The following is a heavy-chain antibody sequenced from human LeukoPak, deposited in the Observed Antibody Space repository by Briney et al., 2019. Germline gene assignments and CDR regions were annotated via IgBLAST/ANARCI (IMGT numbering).Heavy chain of an antibody. D-gene: IGHD6-19*01. CDR1: GYSISIYY. V-gene: IGHV4-59*01. Sequence: PSETLSLTCTVSGYSISIYYWSWIRQPPGQGLEWIGFINYSGSTTYNPSLKSRVTISVDTSKNQFSLKLNSVTAADTAVYYCARGAGWYNYWGQGTLVTVSS. CDR2: INYSGST. J-gene: IGHJ4*02. CDR3: ARGAGWYNY.